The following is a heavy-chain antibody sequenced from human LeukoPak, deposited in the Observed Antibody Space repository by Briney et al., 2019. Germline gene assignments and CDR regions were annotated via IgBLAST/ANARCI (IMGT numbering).Heavy chain of an antibody. CDR2: INPSGGST. J-gene: IGHJ6*03. CDR3: ATGPNYDFWSGDRTSPYYYYYMDV. D-gene: IGHD3-3*01. V-gene: IGHV1-46*01. Sequence: ASVKVSCKASGYTFTSYYMHWVRQAPGQGLEWMGIINPSGGSTSYAQKFQGRVTMTRDMSTSTVYMELSSLRSEDTAVYYCATGPNYDFWSGDRTSPYYYYYMDVWGKGTTVTVSS. CDR1: GYTFTSYY.